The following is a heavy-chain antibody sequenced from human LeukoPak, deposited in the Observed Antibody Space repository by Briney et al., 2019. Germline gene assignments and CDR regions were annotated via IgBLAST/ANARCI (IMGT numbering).Heavy chain of an antibody. CDR1: GGSISSSSYY. CDR3: AGQAYDYVWGSYHYSSP. Sequence: SETLSLTCTVSGGSISSSSYYWGWIRQPPGKGLEWIGSIYYSGSTYYNPSLKSRATISVDTSKNQFSLKLSSVTAADTAVYYCAGQAYDYVWGSYHYSSPWGQGTLVTVSS. J-gene: IGHJ5*02. D-gene: IGHD3-16*02. V-gene: IGHV4-39*01. CDR2: IYYSGST.